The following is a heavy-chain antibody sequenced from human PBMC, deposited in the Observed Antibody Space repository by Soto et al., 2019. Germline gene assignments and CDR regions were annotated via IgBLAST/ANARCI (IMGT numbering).Heavy chain of an antibody. CDR3: ARSFDFWSGHNNWFDP. CDR2: MNPNSGNT. Sequence: ASVKVSCKASGYTFTSYDINWVRQATGQGLEWMGWMNPNSGNTGYAQKFQGRVTTTRNTSISTAYMELSSLRSEDTAVYYCARSFDFWSGHNNWFDPWGQGTLVTVSS. V-gene: IGHV1-8*01. CDR1: GYTFTSYD. J-gene: IGHJ5*02. D-gene: IGHD3-3*01.